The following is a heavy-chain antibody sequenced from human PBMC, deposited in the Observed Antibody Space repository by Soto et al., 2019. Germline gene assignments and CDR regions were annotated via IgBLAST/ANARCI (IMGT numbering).Heavy chain of an antibody. CDR3: AQIDYGDLNGMDV. J-gene: IGHJ6*02. V-gene: IGHV3-48*02. CDR1: GFTFSSYS. CDR2: ISSSSSTI. D-gene: IGHD4-17*01. Sequence: GGSLRLSCAASGFTFSSYSMNWVRQAPGKGLEWVSYISSSSSTIYYADSVKGRFTISRDNAKNSLYLQMNSLRDEDTAVYNCAQIDYGDLNGMDVWGQGTTVTVSS.